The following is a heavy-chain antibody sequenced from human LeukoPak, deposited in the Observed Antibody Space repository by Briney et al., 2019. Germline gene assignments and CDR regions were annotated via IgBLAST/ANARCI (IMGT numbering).Heavy chain of an antibody. CDR3: ARAPLQLVRPLYYYYMDV. Sequence: ASVKVSCKASGYTFNSSYMHWVRQAPGQGLEWMGIINPSDDSTRYAQKFQGRVTMTKDTSTNTVYMHLSSLSSDDTAVYYCARAPLQLVRPLYYYYMDVWGKGTTVTVSS. V-gene: IGHV1-46*02. J-gene: IGHJ6*03. CDR1: GYTFNSSY. D-gene: IGHD6-13*01. CDR2: INPSDDST.